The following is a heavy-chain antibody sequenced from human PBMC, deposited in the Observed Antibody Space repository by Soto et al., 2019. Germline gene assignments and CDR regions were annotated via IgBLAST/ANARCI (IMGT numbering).Heavy chain of an antibody. CDR2: IKSDGSEK. CDR3: ARVMSYDVSDY. Sequence: EVQLVESGGGLVQPGGSLRLSCAASGFTFSSYWMSWVRQAPGQGLEWVANIKSDGSEKLYVDSVKGRFTISRDNAKNSLYLQMNSLRVEETAVYYCARVMSYDVSDYWGQGILVTVSS. J-gene: IGHJ4*02. CDR1: GFTFSSYW. V-gene: IGHV3-7*04. D-gene: IGHD3-3*01.